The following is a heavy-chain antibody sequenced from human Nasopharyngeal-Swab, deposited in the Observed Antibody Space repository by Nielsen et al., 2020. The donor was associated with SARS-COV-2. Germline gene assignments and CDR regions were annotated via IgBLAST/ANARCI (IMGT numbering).Heavy chain of an antibody. D-gene: IGHD4-17*01. CDR3: TTDLHDYGDIDY. CDR2: SKRKTDGGTT. J-gene: IGHJ4*02. V-gene: IGHV3-15*01. CDR1: GFTFSNAW. Sequence: GESLKISCAASGFTFSNAWMSWVRQAPGKGLEWVGRSKRKTDGGTTDYAAPVKGRFTISRDDSKNTLYLQMNSLKTEDTAVYYCTTDLHDYGDIDYWGQGTLVTVSS.